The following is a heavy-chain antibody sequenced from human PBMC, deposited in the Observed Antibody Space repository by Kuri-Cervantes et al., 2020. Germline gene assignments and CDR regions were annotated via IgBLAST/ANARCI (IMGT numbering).Heavy chain of an antibody. CDR2: ISSSSSYI. V-gene: IGHV3-21*04. CDR3: AKGPRGHYYMDV. Sequence: GESLKISCAASGFTFSSYSMNWVRQAPGKGLEWVSCISSSSSYIYYADSVKGRFTISRDNAKNSPYLQMNSLRAEDTALYYCAKGPRGHYYMDVWGKGTTVTVSS. J-gene: IGHJ6*03. D-gene: IGHD3-10*01. CDR1: GFTFSSYS.